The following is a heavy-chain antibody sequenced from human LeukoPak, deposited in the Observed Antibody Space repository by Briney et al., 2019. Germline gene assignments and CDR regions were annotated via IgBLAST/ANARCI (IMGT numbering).Heavy chain of an antibody. CDR2: INQDGSEQ. J-gene: IGHJ4*02. CDR3: SRSLDY. V-gene: IGHV3-7*01. CDR1: GFPFSDYW. Sequence: PGGSLRLSCAASGFPFSDYWMDWVRQAPGKGMEWVANINQDGSEQYYAASVKGRFNISRDNAKNSLYLQMNILRAEDTAVYYCSRSLDYLGQGALVTVSS.